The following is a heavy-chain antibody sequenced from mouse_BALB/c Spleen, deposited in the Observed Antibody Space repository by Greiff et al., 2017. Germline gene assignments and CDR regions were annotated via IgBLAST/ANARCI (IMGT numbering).Heavy chain of an antibody. CDR2: ISDGGSYT. J-gene: IGHJ4*01. D-gene: IGHD1-1*01. CDR3: ARRFYYGSSYYYAMDY. V-gene: IGHV5-4*02. Sequence: DVKLVESGGGLVKPGGSLKLSCAASGFTFSDYYMYWVRQTPEKRLEWVATISDGGSYTYYPDSVKGRFTISRDNAKNNLYLQMSSLKSEDTAMYYCARRFYYGSSYYYAMDYWGQGTSVTVSS. CDR1: GFTFSDYY.